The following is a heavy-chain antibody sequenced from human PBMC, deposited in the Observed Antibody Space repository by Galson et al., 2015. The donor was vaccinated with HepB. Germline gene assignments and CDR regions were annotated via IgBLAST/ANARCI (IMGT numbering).Heavy chain of an antibody. CDR1: GYTFTGYY. D-gene: IGHD3-10*01. J-gene: IGHJ1*01. CDR3: ARDDRGPTGYFQH. CDR2: INPNSGGT. V-gene: IGHV1-2*06. Sequence: SVKVSCKASGYTFTGYYMHWVRQAPGQGLEWMGRINPNSGGTNYAQKFQGRVTMTRDTSISTAYMELSRLRADDTAVYYCARDDRGPTGYFQHWGQGTLVTVSS.